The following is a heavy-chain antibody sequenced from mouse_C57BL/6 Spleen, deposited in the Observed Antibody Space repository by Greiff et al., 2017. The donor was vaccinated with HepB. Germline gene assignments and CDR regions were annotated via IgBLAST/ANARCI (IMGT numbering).Heavy chain of an antibody. D-gene: IGHD1-1*01. CDR1: GYTFTSYW. J-gene: IGHJ1*03. V-gene: IGHV1-55*01. CDR3: ARTTTVVPWYFDV. Sequence: QVQLQQPGAELVKPGASVKMSCKASGYTFTSYWITWVKQRPGQGLEWIGDIYPGSGSTNYNEKFKSKATLTVDTSSSTAYMQLSSLASEDSAVYYCARTTTVVPWYFDVWGTGTTVTVSS. CDR2: IYPGSGST.